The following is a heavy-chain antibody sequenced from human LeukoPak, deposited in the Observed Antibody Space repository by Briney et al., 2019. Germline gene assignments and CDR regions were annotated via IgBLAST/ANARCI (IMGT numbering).Heavy chain of an antibody. J-gene: IGHJ5*02. CDR1: GGSISSSNYY. CDR2: IHYSGST. V-gene: IGHV4-39*07. D-gene: IGHD3-10*01. Sequence: SETLSLTCTVSGGSISSSNYYWAWIRQPPGKGLEWIGNIHYSGSTYYNASLNSRITMSIDTSKNRFSLRLSSVTAADTAVYYCARSTRSWFDPWGQGTLVTVSS. CDR3: ARSTRSWFDP.